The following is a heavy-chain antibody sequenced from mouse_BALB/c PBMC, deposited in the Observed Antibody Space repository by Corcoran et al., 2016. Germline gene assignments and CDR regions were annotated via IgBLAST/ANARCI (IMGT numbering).Heavy chain of an antibody. CDR1: GYSFTGYT. V-gene: IGHV1-18*01. CDR3: ARWHGNYGTYAMDY. Sequence: EVQLQQSGPELVKPGASMKISCKASGYSFTGYTMNWVKQSHGKSLEWIGGINPNNGGTSYNQKFKGKATLTVDKSSSTAYMELRSLTSEDSAVYYCARWHGNYGTYAMDYWGQGTSVTVSS. CDR2: INPNNGGT. J-gene: IGHJ4*01. D-gene: IGHD2-1*01.